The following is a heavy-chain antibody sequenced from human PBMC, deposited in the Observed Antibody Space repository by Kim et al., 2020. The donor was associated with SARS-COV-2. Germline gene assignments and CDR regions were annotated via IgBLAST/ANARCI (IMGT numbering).Heavy chain of an antibody. CDR3: ARAPRLLWFGELSGPSSGAFDI. Sequence: GGSLRLSCAASGFTVSSNYMSWVRQAPGKGLEWVSVIYSGGSTYYADSVKGRFTISRDNSKNTLYLQMNSLRAEDTAVYYCARAPRLLWFGELSGPSSGAFDIWGQGTMVTVSS. V-gene: IGHV3-53*01. D-gene: IGHD3-10*01. J-gene: IGHJ3*02. CDR1: GFTVSSNY. CDR2: IYSGGST.